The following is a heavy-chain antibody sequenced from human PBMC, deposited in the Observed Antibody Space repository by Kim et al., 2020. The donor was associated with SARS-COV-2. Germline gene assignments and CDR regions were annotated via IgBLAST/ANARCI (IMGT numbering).Heavy chain of an antibody. Sequence: GGSLRLSCAASGFTFGDYAMHWVRQAPGKGLEWVSGISWNSGSIGYADSVKGRFTISRDNAKNSLYLQMNSLRAEDTALYCCAKAHGAAGTEEGYYFDYWGQGTLVTVSS. CDR1: GFTFGDYA. D-gene: IGHD1-1*01. V-gene: IGHV3-9*01. J-gene: IGHJ4*02. CDR2: ISWNSGSI. CDR3: AKAHGAAGTEEGYYFDY.